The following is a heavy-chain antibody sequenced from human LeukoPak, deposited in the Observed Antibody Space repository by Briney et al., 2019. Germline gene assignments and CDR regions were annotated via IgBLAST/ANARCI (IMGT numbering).Heavy chain of an antibody. CDR3: ARVQGWNPLVGAFDI. V-gene: IGHV4-39*07. D-gene: IGHD1-1*01. CDR2: MYSSGST. CDR1: GGSISNTSYY. J-gene: IGHJ3*02. Sequence: PSETLSLTCTVSGGSISNTSYYWGWIRQPPGKGLEWIGCMYSSGSTYYTPSLKSRVTISGDTSKNQFSLKLRSVTAADTAVYYCARVQGWNPLVGAFDIWGQGTMVTVSS.